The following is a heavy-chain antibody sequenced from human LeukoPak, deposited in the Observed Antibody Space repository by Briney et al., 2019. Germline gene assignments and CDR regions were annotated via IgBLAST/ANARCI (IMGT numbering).Heavy chain of an antibody. CDR1: GFTFSSYE. CDR2: ISSSGNTI. D-gene: IGHD2-2*02. V-gene: IGHV3-48*03. J-gene: IGHJ4*02. CDR3: ARGGLPAAITDY. Sequence: GGSLRLSCAASGFTFSSYEMNWVRQAPGKGLEWVSYISSSGNTIYYADSVKGRFTISRDNAKNSLYLQMNSLRAEDTAVYYCARGGLPAAITDYWGQGTLVTVS.